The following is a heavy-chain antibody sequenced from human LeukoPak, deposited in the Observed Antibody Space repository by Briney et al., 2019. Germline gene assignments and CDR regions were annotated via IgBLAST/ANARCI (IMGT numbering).Heavy chain of an antibody. V-gene: IGHV4-34*01. CDR1: GGSFSGFY. CDR2: INHSGST. Sequence: SETLSLTCAVYGGSFSGFYWSWIRQPPGKGLEWIGEINHSGSTNYNPSLKSRVTISVDRSKNQFSLKLSSVTAADTAVYYCASAVDTAMVRGPRVDYWGQGTLVTVSS. J-gene: IGHJ4*02. D-gene: IGHD5-18*01. CDR3: ASAVDTAMVRGPRVDY.